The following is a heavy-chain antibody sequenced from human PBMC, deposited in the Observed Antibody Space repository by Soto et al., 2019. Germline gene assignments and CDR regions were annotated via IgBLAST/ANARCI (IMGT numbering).Heavy chain of an antibody. J-gene: IGHJ4*02. Sequence: GGSLRLSCAASGFTFSSYSMNWVRQAPGKGLEWVSYISSSSSTIYYADSVKGRFTISRDNSKNTLYLQMNSLRAEDTAVYYCARGYYDSSGYPYFDYWGQGTLVTVSP. CDR2: ISSSSSTI. CDR1: GFTFSSYS. D-gene: IGHD3-22*01. CDR3: ARGYYDSSGYPYFDY. V-gene: IGHV3-48*01.